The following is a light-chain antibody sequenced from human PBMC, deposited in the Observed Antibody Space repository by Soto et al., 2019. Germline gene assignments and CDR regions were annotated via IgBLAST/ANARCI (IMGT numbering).Light chain of an antibody. Sequence: EIVLTPSPGTLSLSPGERATLSCRASQSVSSSYLAWYQQKPGQAPRLLIYGASIRATGIPARFSGSGSGTKFTPTINRLPADDLAVYFCQYYNNWPTFGQGTKVDIK. V-gene: IGKV3-15*01. CDR3: QYYNNWPT. CDR1: QSVSSSY. CDR2: GAS. J-gene: IGKJ1*01.